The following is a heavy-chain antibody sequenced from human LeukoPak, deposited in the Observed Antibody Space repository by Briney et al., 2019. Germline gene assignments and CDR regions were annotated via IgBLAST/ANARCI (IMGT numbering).Heavy chain of an antibody. D-gene: IGHD5-24*01. CDR3: ARSAVEMATIAWFDP. V-gene: IGHV3-23*01. CDR2: ISGGGDTT. CDR1: EFTFSSYE. J-gene: IGHJ5*02. Sequence: QAGGSLRLSCTASEFTFSSYEMNWVRQEPGKGLEWLSYISGGGDTTLYADSVKGRFTISRDNSKNTLYLQMNSLRAEDTAVYYCARSAVEMATIAWFDPWGQGTLVTVSS.